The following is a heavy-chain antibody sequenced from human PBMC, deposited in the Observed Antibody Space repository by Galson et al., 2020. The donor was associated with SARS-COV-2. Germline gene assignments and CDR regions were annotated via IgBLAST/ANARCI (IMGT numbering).Heavy chain of an antibody. V-gene: IGHV3-23*01. J-gene: IGHJ4*02. CDR1: GFTFSTYA. CDR2: LTYSGVST. Sequence: GGSLRLSCAASGFTFSTYAMSWVRQAPGKGLEWVSTLTYSGVSTFYSDSVQGRFTISRDISRNTLYLEMNSLRAEDTAVYYCARVFDVWDGGYVSSVLDCWGQGTLVTVSS. D-gene: IGHD5-12*01. CDR3: ARVFDVWDGGYVSSVLDC.